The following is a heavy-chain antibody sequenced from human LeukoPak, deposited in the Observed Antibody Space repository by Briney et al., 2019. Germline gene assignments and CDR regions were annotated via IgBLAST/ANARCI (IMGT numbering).Heavy chain of an antibody. D-gene: IGHD6-6*01. V-gene: IGHV1-2*02. J-gene: IGHJ4*02. CDR3: ARDGQSIAVRPMDY. CDR1: GYTFTGYY. CDR2: INPNSGGT. Sequence: ASVKVPCKASGYTFTGYYMHWVRQAPGQGLEWMGWINPNSGGTNYAQKFQGRVTMTRDTSISTAYMELTRLTSDDTAVYYCARDGQSIAVRPMDYWGQGTLVTVST.